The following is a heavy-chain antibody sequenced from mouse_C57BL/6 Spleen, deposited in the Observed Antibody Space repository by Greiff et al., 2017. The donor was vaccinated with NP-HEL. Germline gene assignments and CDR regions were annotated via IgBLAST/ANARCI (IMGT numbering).Heavy chain of an antibody. J-gene: IGHJ3*01. V-gene: IGHV1-15*01. CDR1: GYTFTDYE. CDR2: IDPETGGT. Sequence: VQLQQSGAELVRPGASVTLSCKASGYTFTDYEMHWVKQTPVHGLEWIGAIDPETGGTAYNQKFKGKAILTADKSSSTAYMELRSLTSEDSAVYYCTREDYYGSSRWFAYWGHRTLVTVCA. D-gene: IGHD1-1*01. CDR3: TREDYYGSSRWFAY.